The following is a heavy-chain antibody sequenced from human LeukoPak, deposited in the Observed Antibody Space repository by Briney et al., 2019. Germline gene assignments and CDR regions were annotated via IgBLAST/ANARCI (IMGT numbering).Heavy chain of an antibody. V-gene: IGHV6-1*01. J-gene: IGHJ4*02. CDR3: ARCLSLVGAFCYFDY. Sequence: SQTLSLTCVISGDSVSSNSAAWHWIRQSPSRGLEWLGRTYYRSKWYNDYAVSVKSRITINPDTSKNQFSLQLNSVTPEDTAVYYCARCLSLVGAFCYFDYWGQGTLLTVSS. CDR1: GDSVSSNSAA. D-gene: IGHD1-26*01. CDR2: TYYRSKWYN.